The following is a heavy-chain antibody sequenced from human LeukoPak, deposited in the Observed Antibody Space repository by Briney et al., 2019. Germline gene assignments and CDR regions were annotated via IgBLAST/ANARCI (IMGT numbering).Heavy chain of an antibody. CDR3: ARQAAGVVY. Sequence: GGSLRLSCAASGFTFSTYAMHWVRQAPGKGLQYVSGITSNGGSTYYANSVKGRFTISRDNSKNTLYLQLGSLRAEDMAVYYCARQAAGVVYWGQGTLVTVSP. CDR1: GFTFSTYA. D-gene: IGHD6-13*01. CDR2: ITSNGGST. V-gene: IGHV3-64*01. J-gene: IGHJ4*02.